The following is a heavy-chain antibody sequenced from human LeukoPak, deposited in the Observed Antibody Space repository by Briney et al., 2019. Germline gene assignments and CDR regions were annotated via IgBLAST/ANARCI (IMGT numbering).Heavy chain of an antibody. Sequence: PGGSLRLSCAASGFIFSDYGMDWVRQAPGKGLEWVSYISSFSSIIYYADSVRGRFTISRDNAKNTLYLQMNSLRAEDTAVYYCARGTYYADSSGQGTLVTVSS. V-gene: IGHV3-48*04. CDR2: ISSFSSII. D-gene: IGHD2/OR15-2a*01. CDR1: GFIFSDYG. J-gene: IGHJ4*02. CDR3: ARGTYYADS.